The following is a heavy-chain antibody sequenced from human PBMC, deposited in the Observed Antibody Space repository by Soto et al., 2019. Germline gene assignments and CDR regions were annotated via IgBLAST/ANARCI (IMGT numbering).Heavy chain of an antibody. Sequence: SETLSLTCTVSGGSISSGGYYWSWIRQHPGKGLEWIGYIYYSGSTYYNPSLKSRVTISVDTSKNQFSPKLSSVTAADTAVYYCAILYYYYGMDVWGQGTTVTVSS. CDR3: AILYYYYGMDV. V-gene: IGHV4-31*03. CDR2: IYYSGST. CDR1: GGSISSGGYY. J-gene: IGHJ6*02.